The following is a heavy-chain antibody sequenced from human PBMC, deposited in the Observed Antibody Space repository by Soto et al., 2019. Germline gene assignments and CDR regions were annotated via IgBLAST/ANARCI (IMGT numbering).Heavy chain of an antibody. J-gene: IGHJ4*02. D-gene: IGHD6-13*01. CDR1: GFTFSRHG. CDR2: ISPSGDST. CDR3: AKVDVSTAGSFDY. V-gene: IGHV3-23*01. Sequence: PGESLKISCVASGFTFSRHGLSWVRQAPGKGLEWVSTISPSGDSTFYADSVKGRFTISRDNSKNTVYLQMNSLSVGDTAVYLCAKVDVSTAGSFDYWGQGALVTVSS.